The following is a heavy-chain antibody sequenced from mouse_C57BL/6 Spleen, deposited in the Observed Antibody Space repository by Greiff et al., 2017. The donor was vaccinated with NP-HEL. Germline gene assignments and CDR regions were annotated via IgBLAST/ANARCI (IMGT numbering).Heavy chain of an antibody. D-gene: IGHD1-1*01. CDR3: ARSITTVVARRYYAMDY. J-gene: IGHJ4*01. Sequence: EVQLQQSGPELVKPGASVKISCKASGYSFTDYNMNWVKQSNGKSLEWIGVINPNYGTTSYNQKFKGKATLTVDQSSSTAYMQLHSLTSEDSAVYYCARSITTVVARRYYAMDYWGQGTTVTVSS. CDR1: GYSFTDYN. V-gene: IGHV1-39*01. CDR2: INPNYGTT.